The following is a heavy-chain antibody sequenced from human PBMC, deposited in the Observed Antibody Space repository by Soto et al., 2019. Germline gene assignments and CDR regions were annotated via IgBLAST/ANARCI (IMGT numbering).Heavy chain of an antibody. D-gene: IGHD2-2*01. CDR3: ARSVVVVPAAPFDY. CDR1: GFTFNNFA. CDR2: ISSSSSTI. V-gene: IGHV3-48*01. Sequence: EVQLLESGGGLVQPGGSLRLSCAASGFTFNNFAMSWVRQAPGKGLEWVSYISSSSSTIYYADSVKGRFTISRDNAKNSLYLQMNSLRAEDTAVYYCARSVVVVPAAPFDYWGQGTLVTVSS. J-gene: IGHJ4*02.